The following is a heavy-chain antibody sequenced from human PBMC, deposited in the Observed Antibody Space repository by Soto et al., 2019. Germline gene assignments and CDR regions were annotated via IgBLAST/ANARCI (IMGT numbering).Heavy chain of an antibody. CDR1: GGSISRYY. V-gene: IGHV4-59*01. Sequence: QVQLQESGPGLVKPSETLSLTCTVSGGSISRYYWSWIRQPPGKGLEWIGYMYNTGSTGYNPSFRSRVSRSKDTSANQCSRKLNSVTAADTAVYYGARDLWGYCGTDCYPLYVWGQGTTVTVSS. J-gene: IGHJ6*02. CDR3: ARDLWGYCGTDCYPLYV. D-gene: IGHD2-21*02. CDR2: MYNTGST.